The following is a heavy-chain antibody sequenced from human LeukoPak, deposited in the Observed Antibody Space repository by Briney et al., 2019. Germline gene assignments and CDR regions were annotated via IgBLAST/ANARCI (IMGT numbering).Heavy chain of an antibody. Sequence: GGSLRLSCAASGFTFSSYGMHWVRQAPGKGLEWVAVISYDGSNKYYADSVKGRFTISRDNSKNTLYLQMNSLRAEDTAVYYCARDHAYRADYWGQGTLVTVSS. J-gene: IGHJ4*02. V-gene: IGHV3-30*03. CDR3: ARDHAYRADY. CDR2: ISYDGSNK. D-gene: IGHD2-2*01. CDR1: GFTFSSYG.